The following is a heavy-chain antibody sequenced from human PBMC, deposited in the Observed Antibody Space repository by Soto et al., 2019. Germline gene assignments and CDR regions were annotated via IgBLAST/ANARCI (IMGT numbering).Heavy chain of an antibody. D-gene: IGHD2-21*02. Sequence: GGSLILSCAASGFTFSSYAMHWVRQAPGKGLEWVAVISYDGSNKYYADSVKGRFTISRDNSKNTLYLQMNSLRAEDTAVYYCARDVVGDSYAFDSWGQGTMVTV. J-gene: IGHJ3*02. V-gene: IGHV3-30-3*01. CDR2: ISYDGSNK. CDR3: ARDVVGDSYAFDS. CDR1: GFTFSSYA.